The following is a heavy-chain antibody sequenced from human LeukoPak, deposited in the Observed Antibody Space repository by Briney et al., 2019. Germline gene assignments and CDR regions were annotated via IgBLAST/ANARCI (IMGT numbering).Heavy chain of an antibody. D-gene: IGHD3-22*01. CDR3: ARGPQASYYYDSSGYYYLGY. V-gene: IGHV1-8*02. CDR2: MNPNSGNT. Sequence: GASVKVSCKASGYTFTSYDINWVRQATGQGLEWMGWMNPNSGNTGYAQKFQGRVTMTRNTSISTAYMELSSLRSEDTAAYYCARGPQASYYYDSSGYYYLGYWGQGTLVTVSS. CDR1: GYTFTSYD. J-gene: IGHJ4*02.